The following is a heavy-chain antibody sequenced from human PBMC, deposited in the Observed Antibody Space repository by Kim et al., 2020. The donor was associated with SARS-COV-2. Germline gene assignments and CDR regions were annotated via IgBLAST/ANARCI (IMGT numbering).Heavy chain of an antibody. CDR2: IYYSGNT. V-gene: IGHV4-39*01. D-gene: IGHD3-22*01. Sequence: SETLSLTCTVSGGSISSDIYYWGWIRQPPGKGLEWIGSIYYSGNTYYNPSLKSRVTMSVDTSKNQFSLKLSSVTAADTAVYYCASHFMGFYDIYYYYGMYVWGRDTTDTLSS. J-gene: IGHJ6*02. CDR1: GGSISSDIYY. CDR3: ASHFMGFYDIYYYYGMYV.